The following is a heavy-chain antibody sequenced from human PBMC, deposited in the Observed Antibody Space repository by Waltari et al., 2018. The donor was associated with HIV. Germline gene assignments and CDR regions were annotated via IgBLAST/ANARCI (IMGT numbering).Heavy chain of an antibody. V-gene: IGHV3-73*02. D-gene: IGHD4-17*01. CDR2: LRSKTNNYAT. CDR3: TTYGDFALSN. Sequence: EVQLVESGGGLVQPGGSLKLFCAASGFTFRGSAMYWVRQASGKGLEWLGQLRSKTNNYATAYTASVKGRFTISRDDSKNTAYLQMNSLKIEDTAMYYCTTYGDFALSNWGQGTLVTVSS. CDR1: GFTFRGSA. J-gene: IGHJ4*02.